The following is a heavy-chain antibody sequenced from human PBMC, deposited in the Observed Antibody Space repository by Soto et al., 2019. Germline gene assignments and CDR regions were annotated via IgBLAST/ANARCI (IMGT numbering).Heavy chain of an antibody. V-gene: IGHV3-30*18. CDR2: ISYDGSNK. D-gene: IGHD3-10*01. CDR1: GFTFSSHG. J-gene: IGHJ4*02. CDR3: AKDRGFFDYYASGSPLEY. Sequence: QVQLVESGGGVVQPGRSLRLSCAASGFTFSSHGMHWVRQAPGKGLEWVAIISYDGSNKYYADSVKGRFTISRDNSKNTLYLQMSSLGAEDTAVYYCAKDRGFFDYYASGSPLEYWGQGTQVTVSS.